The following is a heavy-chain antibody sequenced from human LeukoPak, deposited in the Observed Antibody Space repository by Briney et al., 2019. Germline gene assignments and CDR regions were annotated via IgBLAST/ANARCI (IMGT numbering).Heavy chain of an antibody. CDR3: ARDLVGYTLRWFDP. V-gene: IGHV4-39*07. J-gene: IGHJ5*02. CDR1: GGSISSSSYY. CDR2: IYYSGST. D-gene: IGHD5-24*01. Sequence: SSETLSLTCTVSGGSISSSSYYWGWIRQPPGKGLEWIGSIYYSGSTYYNPSLKSRVTISVDTSKNQFSLKLSSVTAADTAVYYCARDLVGYTLRWFDPWGQGTLVTVSS.